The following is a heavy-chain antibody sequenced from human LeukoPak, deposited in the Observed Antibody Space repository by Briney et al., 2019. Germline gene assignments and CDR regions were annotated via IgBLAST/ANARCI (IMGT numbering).Heavy chain of an antibody. Sequence: SETLSLTCIVSGDSISPYYWNWIRQPPGKGLEWIGYIYYSGDTNYNPSLKSRVTMSVDTSKNQFSLKLSSVTAADTAVYYCARGPRDGSGSSYFQHWGQGTLVTVSS. D-gene: IGHD3-10*01. V-gene: IGHV4-59*01. CDR3: ARGPRDGSGSSYFQH. CDR1: GDSISPYY. CDR2: IYYSGDT. J-gene: IGHJ1*01.